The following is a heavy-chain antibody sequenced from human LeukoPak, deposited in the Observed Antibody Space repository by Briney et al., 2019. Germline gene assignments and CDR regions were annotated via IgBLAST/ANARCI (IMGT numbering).Heavy chain of an antibody. J-gene: IGHJ4*02. D-gene: IGHD6-13*01. CDR1: GYTFTGYY. Sequence: ASVKVSCKASGYTFTGYYMHWVRQAPGQGLEWMGWINPNSGGTNYAQKFQGRVTMTRDTSISTAYMELSRLRSDDTAVYYCARGGDSSTWFTSPDYWGQGTLVTVSS. CDR3: ARGGDSSTWFTSPDY. CDR2: INPNSGGT. V-gene: IGHV1-2*02.